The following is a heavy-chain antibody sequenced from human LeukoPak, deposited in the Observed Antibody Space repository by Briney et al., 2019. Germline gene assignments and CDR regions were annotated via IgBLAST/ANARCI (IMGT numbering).Heavy chain of an antibody. D-gene: IGHD3-10*01. J-gene: IGHJ5*02. CDR1: GGSFSGYY. CDR3: ARVYRYGSGSYPQT. Sequence: SETLSLTCAVYGGSFSGYYWSWIRQPPGKGLEWIGEINHSGSTNYNSSLKSRVTISVDTSKNQFSLKLSSVTAADTAVYYCARVYRYGSGSYPQTWGQGTLVTVSS. CDR2: INHSGST. V-gene: IGHV4-34*01.